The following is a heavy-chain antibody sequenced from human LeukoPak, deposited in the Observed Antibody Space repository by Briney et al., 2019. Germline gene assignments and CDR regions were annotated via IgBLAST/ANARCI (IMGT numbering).Heavy chain of an antibody. CDR3: ARRVVGSRFGYYFDY. CDR1: GGSISSYY. V-gene: IGHV4-4*09. D-gene: IGHD1-26*01. Sequence: SETLSLTCTVSGGSISSYYWSWIRQPPGKGLEWIGYIYTSGSTNYNPSLKSRVTISVDTSKNQFSLKLSSVTAVDTAVYYCARRVVGSRFGYYFDYWGQGTLVTVSS. CDR2: IYTSGST. J-gene: IGHJ4*02.